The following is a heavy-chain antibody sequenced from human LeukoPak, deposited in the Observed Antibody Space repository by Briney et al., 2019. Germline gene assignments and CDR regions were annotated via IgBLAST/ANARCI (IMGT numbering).Heavy chain of an antibody. J-gene: IGHJ6*03. Sequence: ASVKVSSKASGYTFTSYDINWVRQATGQGLEWMGWMIPNSGNTGYAQKFQGRVTMTRNTSISTAYRELSSLRTTGPAVYYCARYGITMVRGVTDVYYYYYMDVWGKGTTVTVSS. D-gene: IGHD3-10*01. CDR1: GYTFTSYD. CDR2: MIPNSGNT. CDR3: ARYGITMVRGVTDVYYYYYMDV. V-gene: IGHV1-8*01.